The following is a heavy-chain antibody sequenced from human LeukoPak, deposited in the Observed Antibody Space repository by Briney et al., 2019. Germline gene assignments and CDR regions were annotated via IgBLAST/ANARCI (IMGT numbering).Heavy chain of an antibody. Sequence: SETLSLTCAVYGGSFSGHYWSWIRQPPGKGLEWIGEINHSGSTNYNPSLKSRVTISVDTSKNQFSLKLSSVTAADTAVYYCARAGYSSSWYAQFPFSFDYWGQGTLVTVSS. J-gene: IGHJ4*02. CDR1: GGSFSGHY. CDR2: INHSGST. D-gene: IGHD6-13*01. CDR3: ARAGYSSSWYAQFPFSFDY. V-gene: IGHV4-34*01.